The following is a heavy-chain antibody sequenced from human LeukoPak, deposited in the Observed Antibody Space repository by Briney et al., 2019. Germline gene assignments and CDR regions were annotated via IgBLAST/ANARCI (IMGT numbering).Heavy chain of an antibody. CDR2: INHSGST. CDR3: ARGGVIPCSYGSRTAGRANYGGP. J-gene: IGHJ4*02. CDR1: AVSFTTIH. Sequence: SETLSLTCAAYAVSFTTIHRSCSRQPPGKGLEWIGEINHSGSTNYNPSLKSRVTISVDTSKNQFSLKLSSVTAADTAVYSCARGGVIPCSYGSRTAGRANYGGPGGQGTRVTVSS. D-gene: IGHD4/OR15-4a*01. V-gene: IGHV4-34*01.